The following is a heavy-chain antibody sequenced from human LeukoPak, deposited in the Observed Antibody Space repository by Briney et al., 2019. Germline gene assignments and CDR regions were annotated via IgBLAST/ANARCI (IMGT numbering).Heavy chain of an antibody. D-gene: IGHD3-16*01. J-gene: IGHJ5*02. Sequence: SETLSLTCTVSGGSISSSSYYWGWLRPPPGKGLEWIGSIYYSGSTYYNPSLKSRVTISVDTSKNQFSLKLSSVTAADTAVYYCARQYGTLGVDPGGQGTLVAVSA. V-gene: IGHV4-39*01. CDR3: ARQYGTLGVDP. CDR2: IYYSGST. CDR1: GGSISSSSYY.